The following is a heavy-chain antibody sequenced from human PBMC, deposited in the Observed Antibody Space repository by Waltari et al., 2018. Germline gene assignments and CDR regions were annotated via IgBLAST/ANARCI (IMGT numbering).Heavy chain of an antibody. Sequence: ELQMVESGGGLVQPGRSLALACAASGFSFESYALTWFRQSPGTGVGGVSGSSWNSGSIGYADSVKGRFTISRDNAKNSLYLQMNSLRAEDTALYYCAKDGGSYSMGYWGQGTLVTVSS. CDR3: AKDGGSYSMGY. CDR1: GFSFESYA. D-gene: IGHD1-26*01. V-gene: IGHV3-9*01. CDR2: SSWNSGSI. J-gene: IGHJ4*02.